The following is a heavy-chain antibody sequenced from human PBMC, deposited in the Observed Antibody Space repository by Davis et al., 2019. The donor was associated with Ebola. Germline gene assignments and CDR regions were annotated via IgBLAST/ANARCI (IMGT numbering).Heavy chain of an antibody. Sequence: GESLKISCAASGFTVSSNYMSWVRQAPGKGLEWVSVIYSGGSTYYADSVKGRFTISRDNSKNSLYLQMNSLRTEDTALYYCAKDISHKYSYGFLGYYYGMDVWGQGTTVTVSS. CDR2: IYSGGST. CDR3: AKDISHKYSYGFLGYYYGMDV. D-gene: IGHD5-18*01. J-gene: IGHJ6*02. V-gene: IGHV3-53*05. CDR1: GFTVSSNY.